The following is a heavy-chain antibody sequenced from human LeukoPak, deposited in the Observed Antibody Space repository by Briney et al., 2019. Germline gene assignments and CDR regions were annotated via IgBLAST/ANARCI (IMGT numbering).Heavy chain of an antibody. D-gene: IGHD2-2*01. CDR1: GFTFSSYS. V-gene: IGHV3-48*01. Sequence: GGSLRLSCAASGFTFSSYSMNWVRQAPGKGLESVSYISSSSSTIYYADSVKGRFTISRDNAKNSLYLQMNSLRAEDTAVYYCAKGSVSVVVPAVPYYWGQGTLVTVSS. J-gene: IGHJ4*02. CDR2: ISSSSSTI. CDR3: AKGSVSVVVPAVPYY.